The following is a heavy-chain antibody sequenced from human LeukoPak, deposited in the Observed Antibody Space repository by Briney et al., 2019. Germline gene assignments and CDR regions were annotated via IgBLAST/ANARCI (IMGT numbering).Heavy chain of an antibody. J-gene: IGHJ4*02. CDR2: VSSGSSYI. V-gene: IGHV3-21*01. D-gene: IGHD1-26*01. CDR1: GFTFSNYR. CDR3: ARDPGGSANTGY. Sequence: PGGSLRLSCAASGFTFSNYRMNWVRQAPGKGLEWVSSVSSGSSYIYYADSVKGRFTISRDNAKNSLFLQMNSLRAEDTAVYYCARDPGGSANTGYWGQGTLVTVSS.